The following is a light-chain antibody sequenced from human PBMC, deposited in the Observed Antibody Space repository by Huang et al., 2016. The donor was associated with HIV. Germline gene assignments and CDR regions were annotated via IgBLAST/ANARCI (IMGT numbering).Light chain of an antibody. V-gene: IGKV3-15*01. CDR3: QQYSNWPPRYT. J-gene: IGKJ2*01. Sequence: EVVMTQSPGTLSVSPGKRATLSCKTSESLNNQLVWYQQKPGQAPRLLIYSTATRATGVPARFSGGGSGTEVTLTISSLQSEDCGIYYCQQYSNWPPRYTFGQGTKLEI. CDR1: ESLNNQ. CDR2: STA.